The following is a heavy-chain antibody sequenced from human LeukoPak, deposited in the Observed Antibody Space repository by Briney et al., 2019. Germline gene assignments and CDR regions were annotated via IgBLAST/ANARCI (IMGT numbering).Heavy chain of an antibody. V-gene: IGHV3-9*01. Sequence: GGSLRLSCAASGFTFDDYAMHWVRQAPGKGLEWVSGISWNSGSIGYADSVKGRFTISRDNAKNTLYLQMNSLRAEDTAVYYCARGPMVRTNLFDYWGQGTLVTVSP. D-gene: IGHD3-10*01. J-gene: IGHJ4*02. CDR2: ISWNSGSI. CDR1: GFTFDDYA. CDR3: ARGPMVRTNLFDY.